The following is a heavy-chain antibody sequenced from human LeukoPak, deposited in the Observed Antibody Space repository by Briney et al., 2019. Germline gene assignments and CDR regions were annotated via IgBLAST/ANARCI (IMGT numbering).Heavy chain of an antibody. CDR2: IIPIFGTA. CDR3: ARDGVAMVRGVMKYDFDY. Sequence: SVKVSCKASGGTFSSYAISWVRQAPGQGLEWMGGIIPIFGTANYAQKFQGRVTITADESTSTAYMELSSLRSEDTAVYYCARDGVAMVRGVMKYDFDYWGQGTLVTVSS. D-gene: IGHD3-10*01. V-gene: IGHV1-69*13. CDR1: GGTFSSYA. J-gene: IGHJ4*02.